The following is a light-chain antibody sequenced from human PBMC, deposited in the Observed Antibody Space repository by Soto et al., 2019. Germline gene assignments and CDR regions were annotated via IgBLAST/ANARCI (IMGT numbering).Light chain of an antibody. V-gene: IGLV1-40*01. CDR1: SSNIGAGYY. CDR2: GIT. CDR3: RSHDSSMNSWV. J-gene: IGLJ3*02. Sequence: QSVLTQPASMSGAPGQRVTISCTGRSSNIGAGYYVHWYQLLPGTAPKLLIYGITNRPSGVSDRFSGSKSGTSASPAITGLRPEDEADYSCRSHDSSMNSWVFGGGTKLTVL.